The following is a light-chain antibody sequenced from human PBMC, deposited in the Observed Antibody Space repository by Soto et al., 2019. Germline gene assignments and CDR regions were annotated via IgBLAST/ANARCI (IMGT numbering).Light chain of an antibody. V-gene: IGLV1-40*01. Sequence: QSVLTQPPSVSGAPGQRXTXSCTGSSSNIGAGYDVHWYQQLPGTAPKLLIYGNSNRPSGVPDRFSGSKSGTSASLAITGLQAEDEADYYCQSYDSSLSGCVFGGGTKLTVL. J-gene: IGLJ2*01. CDR3: QSYDSSLSGCV. CDR2: GNS. CDR1: SSNIGAGYD.